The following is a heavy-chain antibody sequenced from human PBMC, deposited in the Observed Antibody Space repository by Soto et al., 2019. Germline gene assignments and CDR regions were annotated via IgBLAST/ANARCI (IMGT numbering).Heavy chain of an antibody. CDR1: GDTFSNLA. CDR3: ASDEIGVMSSLGYSHY. Sequence: SVKVSCKASGDTFSNLAISWVRQAPGQGLEWMGGLIILFGTPNYAQKFQGRLTITADDSTSTAYMELSGLRSEDTAVYFCASDEIGVMSSLGYSHYWGQGTRVTVSS. CDR2: LIILFGTP. D-gene: IGHD3-10*01. J-gene: IGHJ4*02. V-gene: IGHV1-69*13.